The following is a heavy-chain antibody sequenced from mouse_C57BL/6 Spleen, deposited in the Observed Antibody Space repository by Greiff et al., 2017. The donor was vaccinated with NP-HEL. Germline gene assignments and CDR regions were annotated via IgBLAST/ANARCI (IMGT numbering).Heavy chain of an antibody. V-gene: IGHV1-7*01. J-gene: IGHJ1*03. CDR2: INPSSGYT. CDR3: ARRGTASSLWYFDV. Sequence: VQLQQSGAELAKPGASVKLSCKASGYTFTSYWMHWVKQRPGQGLEWIGYINPSSGYTKYNQKFKDKATLTAAKSSSTAYMQLSSLTYEDSAVYYCARRGTASSLWYFDVWGTGTTVTVSS. D-gene: IGHD1-1*01. CDR1: GYTFTSYW.